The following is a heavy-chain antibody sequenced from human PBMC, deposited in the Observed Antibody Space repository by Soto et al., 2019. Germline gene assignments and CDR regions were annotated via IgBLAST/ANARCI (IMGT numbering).Heavy chain of an antibody. J-gene: IGHJ6*02. CDR2: ISYDGSNK. V-gene: IGHV3-30-3*01. CDR1: GFTFSSYA. CDR3: ARGRQAYYYSCGMDV. Sequence: QVQLVESGGGVVQPGRSLRLSCAASGFTFSSYAMHWVRQAPGKGLEWVAVISYDGSNKYYADSVKGRFTISRDNSKNTLYLQMDGPRAEDTAVYYCARGRQAYYYSCGMDVWGQGTTVTVSS.